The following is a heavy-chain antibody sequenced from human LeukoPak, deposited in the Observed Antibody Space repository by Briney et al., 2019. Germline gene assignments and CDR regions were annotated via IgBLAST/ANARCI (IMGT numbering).Heavy chain of an antibody. CDR2: IYPGDSDT. J-gene: IGHJ3*02. CDR3: ARQYSSGWDANDAFDI. CDR1: GYSFTSYW. Sequence: GESLKISCKGSGYSFTSYWIDWVRQMPGKGLEWMGIIYPGDSDTRYSPSFQGQVTISADKSISTAYLQWSSLKASDTAMYYCARQYSSGWDANDAFDIWGQGTMVTVSS. V-gene: IGHV5-51*01. D-gene: IGHD6-19*01.